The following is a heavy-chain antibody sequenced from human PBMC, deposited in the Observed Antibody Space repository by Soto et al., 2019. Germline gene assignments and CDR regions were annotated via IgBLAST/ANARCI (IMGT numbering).Heavy chain of an antibody. CDR2: ISHDGGT. CDR3: ARGQLVWYGDLTPYYRDMDV. J-gene: IGHJ6*02. CDR1: GGSFDDFY. Sequence: SETLSLTCAFYGGSFDDFYWSWVRQSPGKGLEWIGEISHDGGTNYSPSLASRISISADTSKNQFSLHLKSVTAADTDLYYCARGQLVWYGDLTPYYRDMDVWGQGTTAAVSS. V-gene: IGHV4-34*01. D-gene: IGHD3-10*01.